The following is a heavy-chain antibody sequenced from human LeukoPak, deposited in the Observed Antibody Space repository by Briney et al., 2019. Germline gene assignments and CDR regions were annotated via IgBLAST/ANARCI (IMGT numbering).Heavy chain of an antibody. Sequence: PGGSLRLSCAASGFTFSSYALHWVRQAPGKGLEWVAVISSDGSKKYYADSVKGRITISRDNSKNTLFLQMSSLRPEDTAVYYCARDDDRLLRFLEWPQNLFDYWGQGTLVTVSS. CDR3: ARDDDRLLRFLEWPQNLFDY. D-gene: IGHD3-3*01. V-gene: IGHV3-30-3*01. CDR2: ISSDGSKK. CDR1: GFTFSSYA. J-gene: IGHJ4*02.